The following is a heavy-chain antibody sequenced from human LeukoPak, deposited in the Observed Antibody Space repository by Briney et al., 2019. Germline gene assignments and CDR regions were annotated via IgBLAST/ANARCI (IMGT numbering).Heavy chain of an antibody. CDR2: INPNSGGT. CDR1: GYTFTGYY. Sequence: ASVKVSCKAAGYTFTGYYMFWVRQAPGQGLEWMGRINPNSGGTNYAQKFQGRVTMTRDTSISTAYLELSRLRSDDTAVYYCARGYCSGGSCYSVENWFDPWGQGTLVTVSS. D-gene: IGHD2-15*01. V-gene: IGHV1-2*06. CDR3: ARGYCSGGSCYSVENWFDP. J-gene: IGHJ5*02.